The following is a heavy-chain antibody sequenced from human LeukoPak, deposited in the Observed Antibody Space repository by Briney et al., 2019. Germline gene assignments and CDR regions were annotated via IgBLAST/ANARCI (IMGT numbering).Heavy chain of an antibody. J-gene: IGHJ3*02. CDR3: AAVNGRIAASGI. CDR1: GYTLTSYY. CDR2: INPSGGST. D-gene: IGHD6-6*01. V-gene: IGHV1-46*01. Sequence: ASVKVSCKASGYTLTSYYMHWVRQAPGQGLEWMGIINPSGGSTSYAQKFQGRVTMTRDMSTSTAYMELSSLRSEDTAVYYCAAVNGRIAASGIWGQGTMVTVSS.